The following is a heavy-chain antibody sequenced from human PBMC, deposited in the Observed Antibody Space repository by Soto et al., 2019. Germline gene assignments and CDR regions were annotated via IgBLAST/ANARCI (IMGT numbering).Heavy chain of an antibody. Sequence: CKGSGYSFTSYWIGWRRQMPGKGLEWMGIIYPGDSDTRYSPSFQGQVTISADKSISTAYLQWSSLKASDTAMYYCATSCYDYIWGSYAPGYWGQGTLVTVSS. V-gene: IGHV5-51*01. J-gene: IGHJ4*02. D-gene: IGHD3-16*01. CDR3: ATSCYDYIWGSYAPGY. CDR1: GYSFTSYW. CDR2: IYPGDSDT.